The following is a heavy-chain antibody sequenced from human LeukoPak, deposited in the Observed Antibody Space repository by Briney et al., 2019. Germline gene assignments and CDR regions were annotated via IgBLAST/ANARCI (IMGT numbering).Heavy chain of an antibody. CDR1: GFTFSSYA. CDR2: ISGSGGST. Sequence: GGSLRLSCAASGFTFSSYAMSWVRQAPGKGLEWVSAISGSGGSTYYADSVKGRFTISRDNAKNSLYLQMNSLRAEDTALYYCAKDGYYYGMDVWGQGTTVTVSS. J-gene: IGHJ6*02. CDR3: AKDGYYYGMDV. V-gene: IGHV3-23*01.